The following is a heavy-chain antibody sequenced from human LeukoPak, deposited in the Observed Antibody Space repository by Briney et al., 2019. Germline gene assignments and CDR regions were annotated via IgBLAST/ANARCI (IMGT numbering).Heavy chain of an antibody. Sequence: GGSLRLSCAASGFTFRSYTMNWVRQAPGRGLEWVSSISSSSSSIYYADSVKGRFTISRDNAKKSLYLQMNSLRAEDTAMYYCARGFCTSTSCYGSYWGQGTLVTVSS. J-gene: IGHJ4*02. CDR3: ARGFCTSTSCYGSY. CDR1: GFTFRSYT. CDR2: ISSSSSSI. D-gene: IGHD2-2*01. V-gene: IGHV3-21*01.